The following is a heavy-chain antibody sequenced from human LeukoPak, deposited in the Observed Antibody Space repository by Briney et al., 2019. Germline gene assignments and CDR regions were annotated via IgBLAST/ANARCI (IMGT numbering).Heavy chain of an antibody. CDR2: INPNRGGT. Sequence: ASVKVSCKASGYTFTGYYIHWVRQAPGQGLEWMGWINPNRGGTNYAQRFQGRVTMTRDTSISTAYMELSRLRSDDTAVYYCTKDVTAISPRYYFDYWGQGTLVTVSS. CDR3: TKDVTAISPRYYFDY. J-gene: IGHJ4*02. D-gene: IGHD3-9*01. V-gene: IGHV1-2*02. CDR1: GYTFTGYY.